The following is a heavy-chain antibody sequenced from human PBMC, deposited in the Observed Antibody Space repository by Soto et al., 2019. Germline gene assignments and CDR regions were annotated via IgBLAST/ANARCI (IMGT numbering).Heavy chain of an antibody. CDR2: LVGIGDDK. V-gene: IGHV3-23*01. D-gene: IGHD1-26*01. CDR3: AKDDIAHHGLWEYFDV. Sequence: EVHLLESGGGLVQPGGSLRLSCAASGFNFSAYAMNLVRQTPCKGLQFVSGLVGIGDDKNYAESVSGRFPVYRDNSKNTLYLQMRRLRAEDKAVYYCAKDDIAHHGLWEYFDVWGRGTEVTVSS. J-gene: IGHJ3*01. CDR1: GFNFSAYA.